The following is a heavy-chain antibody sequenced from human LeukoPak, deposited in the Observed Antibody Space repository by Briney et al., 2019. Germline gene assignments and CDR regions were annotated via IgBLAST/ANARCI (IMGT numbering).Heavy chain of an antibody. J-gene: IGHJ4*02. Sequence: GGSLRLSCAASGFTFSSYSMNWVRQAPGKGLEYVSGISSNGGSTYHADSVKGRFTISRDNSKNTLYFQMSSLRAEDTAVYYCVRVSGVVGATYFDYWGQGTLVTVSS. D-gene: IGHD1-26*01. CDR3: VRVSGVVGATYFDY. V-gene: IGHV3-64D*06. CDR1: GFTFSSYS. CDR2: ISSNGGST.